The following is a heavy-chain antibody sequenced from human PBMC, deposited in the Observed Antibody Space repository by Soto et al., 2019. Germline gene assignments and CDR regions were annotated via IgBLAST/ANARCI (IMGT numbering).Heavy chain of an antibody. Sequence: GGSLRLSCAVSGFTFSNFAMSWVRQAPGRGLEWVSAISGSGGDTWYKDSVEGRFTISRDNSKNTLFLHLSSLRSEDTAIYYCAKDRYTYKTAGFDYWGQGTLVTVSS. CDR2: ISGSGGDT. J-gene: IGHJ4*02. CDR3: AKDRYTYKTAGFDY. D-gene: IGHD3-16*02. V-gene: IGHV3-23*01. CDR1: GFTFSNFA.